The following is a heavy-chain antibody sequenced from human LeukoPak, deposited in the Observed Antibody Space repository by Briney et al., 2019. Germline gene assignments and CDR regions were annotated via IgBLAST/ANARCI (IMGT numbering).Heavy chain of an antibody. J-gene: IGHJ4*02. V-gene: IGHV1-2*06. Sequence: ASVKVSCKASGYTFTGYYMHWVRQAPGQGLEWMGRINPNSGGTNYAQKFQGRVTMTRDTSISTAYMEVSRLRSDDTAVYYCARFDCSSTSCYTLPDYWGQGTLVTVSS. CDR3: ARFDCSSTSCYTLPDY. CDR2: INPNSGGT. D-gene: IGHD2-2*02. CDR1: GYTFTGYY.